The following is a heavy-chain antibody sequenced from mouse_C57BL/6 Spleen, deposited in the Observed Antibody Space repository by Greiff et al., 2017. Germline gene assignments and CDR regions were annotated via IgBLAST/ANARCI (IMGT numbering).Heavy chain of an antibody. V-gene: IGHV1-64*01. CDR3: ARSEGYYDRYYAMDY. CDR2: IHPNSGST. Sequence: QVQLKQPGAELVKPGASVKLSCKASGYTFTSYWMHWVKQRPGQGLEWIGMIHPNSGSTNYNEKFKSKATLTVDKSSSTAYMQLSSLTSEDSAVYYCARSEGYYDRYYAMDYWGQGTSVTVSS. CDR1: GYTFTSYW. D-gene: IGHD2-3*01. J-gene: IGHJ4*01.